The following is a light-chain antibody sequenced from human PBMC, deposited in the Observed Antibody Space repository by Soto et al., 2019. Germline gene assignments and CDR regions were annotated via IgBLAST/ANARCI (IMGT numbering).Light chain of an antibody. CDR2: DAS. Sequence: DIQMTQSPSTLSASVGDRATITCRASQSISSWLAWYQQKPGKAPKLLIYDASSLKSGVPSRFSGSGSGTEFTLTISSLQPDDFATYHCQQYNSYLYTFGQGTKVDIK. J-gene: IGKJ2*01. CDR1: QSISSW. CDR3: QQYNSYLYT. V-gene: IGKV1-5*01.